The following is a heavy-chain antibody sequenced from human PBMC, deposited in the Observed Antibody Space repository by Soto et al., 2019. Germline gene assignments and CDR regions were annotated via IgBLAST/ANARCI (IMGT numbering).Heavy chain of an antibody. Sequence: QVQQVQSGPEVKKPGSSVKVSCKASGGSITSYAVSWVRQAPGQGLEWMGGIISMFGTTHYAQKFQGRVTITADETTNTVYLELFRLRSDDTAIYYCAIDRCNSDGCYSWLDHWGQGTLVTVSS. J-gene: IGHJ5*02. CDR3: AIDRCNSDGCYSWLDH. CDR2: IISMFGTT. V-gene: IGHV1-69*01. D-gene: IGHD2-21*02. CDR1: GGSITSYA.